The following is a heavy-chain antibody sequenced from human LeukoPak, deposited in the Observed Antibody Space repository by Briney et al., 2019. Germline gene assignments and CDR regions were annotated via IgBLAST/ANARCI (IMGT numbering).Heavy chain of an antibody. D-gene: IGHD3-16*02. CDR3: ARDASYDYVWGSYRYFDY. Sequence: PGGSLRLSCVASGFTFSSYSMTWVRQAPGKGLEWVANIKQDRSEKYYVDSVKGRFTISRDNAKNSLYLQMNSLRAEDTAVYYCARDASYDYVWGSYRYFDYWGQGTLVTVSS. V-gene: IGHV3-7*01. CDR1: GFTFSSYS. J-gene: IGHJ4*02. CDR2: IKQDRSEK.